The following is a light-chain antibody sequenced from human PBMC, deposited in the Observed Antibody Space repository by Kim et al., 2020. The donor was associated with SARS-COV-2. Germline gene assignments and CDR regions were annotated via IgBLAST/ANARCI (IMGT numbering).Light chain of an antibody. CDR3: NSRDSSGNHP. J-gene: IGLJ1*01. CDR1: SLRSYY. Sequence: VALGTTVRITCQGDSLRSYYASWYQQKPGQAPVLVIYGKNNRPSGIPDRFSGSSSGNTASLTITGAQAEDEADYYCNSRDSSGNHPFGTGTKVTVL. V-gene: IGLV3-19*01. CDR2: GKN.